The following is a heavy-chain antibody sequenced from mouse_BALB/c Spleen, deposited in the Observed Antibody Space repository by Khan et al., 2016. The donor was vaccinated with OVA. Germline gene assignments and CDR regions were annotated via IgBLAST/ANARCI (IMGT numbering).Heavy chain of an antibody. D-gene: IGHD2-14*01. CDR2: INPSSGYT. J-gene: IGHJ3*01. CDR3: AREGAYYRSDGWFAY. Sequence: QVQLQQSGAELARPGASVKMSCKASGYTFTSYTMHWVKQRPGPGLEWIGYINPSSGYTNSNQKFKDKATLTADKSSSTAYMQLSSLTSEDSAVYYCAREGAYYRSDGWFAYWGQGSLVTVSA. CDR1: GYTFTSYT. V-gene: IGHV1-4*01.